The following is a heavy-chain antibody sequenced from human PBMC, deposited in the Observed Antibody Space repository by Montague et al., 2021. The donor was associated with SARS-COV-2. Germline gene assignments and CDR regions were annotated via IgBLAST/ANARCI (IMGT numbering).Heavy chain of an antibody. D-gene: IGHD3-10*01. Sequence: ETLSLTCAVHGTSFSGYYWNWIRQPRGKGLEWIGEINHGGSTKXCPSLKSRLTISADTSKNQFSLKLTSVAAADTAVYYCARLRDGVVPSPILGVGPYYSYYYMDVWGRGTTVTVSS. CDR3: ARLRDGVVPSPILGVGPYYSYYYMDV. V-gene: IGHV4-34*01. CDR1: GTSFSGYY. CDR2: INHGGST. J-gene: IGHJ6*03.